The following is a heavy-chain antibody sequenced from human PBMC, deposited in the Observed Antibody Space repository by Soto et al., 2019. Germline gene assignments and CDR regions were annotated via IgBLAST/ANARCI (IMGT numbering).Heavy chain of an antibody. CDR2: INTGNGNT. Sequence: ASVKISCKTSGYTVTNYAIHWVRQAPGQRLEWMGWINTGNGNTRYSQKFQDRITITRDTSASTAYLELSSLRSEDTAVYYCARSGGGYCTGGVCHANNWVDPWGQGTLVT. D-gene: IGHD2-8*02. J-gene: IGHJ5*02. CDR1: GYTVTNYA. CDR3: ARSGGGYCTGGVCHANNWVDP. V-gene: IGHV1-3*04.